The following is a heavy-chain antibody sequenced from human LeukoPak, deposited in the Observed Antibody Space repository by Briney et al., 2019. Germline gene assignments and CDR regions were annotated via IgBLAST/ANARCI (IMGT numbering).Heavy chain of an antibody. D-gene: IGHD1-26*01. V-gene: IGHV1-69*04. Sequence: SVKVSCKASGGTFSSYAISWVRQAPGQGLEWMGRIIPILGIANYAQKFQGRVTITADKSTSTAYMELSSLRSEDTAVYYCARGRGSYHYYMDVWGKGTTVTVSS. CDR2: IIPILGIA. CDR3: ARGRGSYHYYMDV. CDR1: GGTFSSYA. J-gene: IGHJ6*03.